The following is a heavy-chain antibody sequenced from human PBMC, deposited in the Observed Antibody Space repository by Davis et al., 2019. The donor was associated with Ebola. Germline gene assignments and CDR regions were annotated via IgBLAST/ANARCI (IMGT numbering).Heavy chain of an antibody. CDR2: IYHTGTT. CDR1: GGSITTTSW. J-gene: IGHJ3*02. D-gene: IGHD3-10*01. Sequence: SETLSLTCTVSGGSITTTSWWTWVRQPPGKGLESIGEIYHTGTTYYNPSLKTRGTISVDRSKNQFSLKLSSVTAADTAVYYCARSPPRFQDAFDIWGQGTMVTVSS. V-gene: IGHV4-4*02. CDR3: ARSPPRFQDAFDI.